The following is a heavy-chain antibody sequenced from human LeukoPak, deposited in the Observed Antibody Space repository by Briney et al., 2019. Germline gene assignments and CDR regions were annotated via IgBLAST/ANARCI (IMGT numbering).Heavy chain of an antibody. Sequence: GGSLILSCAASGFTFSSYWMSWVRQAPGKGLEWVANIKQDGSEKYYVDSVNGRFTISRDNAKNSLYLQMNSLRAEDTAVYYCARDHDFWSGYYPYFDYWGQGTLVTVSS. CDR2: IKQDGSEK. CDR1: GFTFSSYW. J-gene: IGHJ4*02. CDR3: ARDHDFWSGYYPYFDY. D-gene: IGHD3-3*01. V-gene: IGHV3-7*01.